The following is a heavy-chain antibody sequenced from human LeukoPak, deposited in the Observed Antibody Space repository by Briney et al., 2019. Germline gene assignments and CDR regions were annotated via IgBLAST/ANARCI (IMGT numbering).Heavy chain of an antibody. J-gene: IGHJ4*02. CDR1: GFTFSSYA. CDR2: ISSNGGST. CDR3: ARRHYDFWSGYPEYYFDY. Sequence: GGSLRLSCAASGFTFSSYAMHWVRQAPGEGLEYVSAISSNGGSTYYANSVKGRFTISRDNSKNTLYLQMGSLRAEDMAVYYCARRHYDFWSGYPEYYFDYWGQGTLVTVSS. V-gene: IGHV3-64*01. D-gene: IGHD3-3*01.